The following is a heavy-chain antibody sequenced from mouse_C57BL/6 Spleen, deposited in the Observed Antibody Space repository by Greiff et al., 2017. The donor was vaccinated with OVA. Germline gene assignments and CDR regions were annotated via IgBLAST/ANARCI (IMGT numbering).Heavy chain of an antibody. V-gene: IGHV1-69*01. Sequence: QVQLQQPGAELVMPGASVKLSCKASGYTFTSYWMHWVKQRPGQGLEWIGEIDPSDSYTNYNQKFKGKSTLTVDKSSSTAYMQLSSLKSEDSAVDYCARLDDSRYFDYWGQGTTLTVSS. CDR1: GYTFTSYW. J-gene: IGHJ2*01. CDR3: ARLDDSRYFDY. CDR2: IDPSDSYT. D-gene: IGHD2-4*01.